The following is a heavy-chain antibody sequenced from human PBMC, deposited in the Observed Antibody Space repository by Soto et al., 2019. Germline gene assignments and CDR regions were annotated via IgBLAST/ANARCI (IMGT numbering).Heavy chain of an antibody. CDR2: IIPIFGTA. CDR3: AIPPEYYYDSSGFPH. D-gene: IGHD3-22*01. V-gene: IGHV1-69*06. Sequence: GASVKVSCKASGGTFSSYAISWVRQAPGQGLEWMGGIIPIFGTANYAQKFQGRVTITADKSTSTAYMELSSLRSEDTAVYYCAIPPEYYYDSSGFPHWGQGTLVTVSS. CDR1: GGTFSSYA. J-gene: IGHJ4*02.